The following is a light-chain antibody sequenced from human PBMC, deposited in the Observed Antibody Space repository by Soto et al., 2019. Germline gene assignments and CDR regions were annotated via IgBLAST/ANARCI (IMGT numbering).Light chain of an antibody. CDR2: RNN. J-gene: IGLJ2*01. CDR1: SSNIGSNY. V-gene: IGLV1-47*01. Sequence: QSVLTQPPSASGTPGQGVTISCSGSSSNIGSNYVYWYQQLPGTAPQLLIYRNNQRPSRVPDRFSGSKSGTPASLAISGLRSEDEAEYYCAAWDDSLSGVVFGGGTQLTVL. CDR3: AAWDDSLSGVV.